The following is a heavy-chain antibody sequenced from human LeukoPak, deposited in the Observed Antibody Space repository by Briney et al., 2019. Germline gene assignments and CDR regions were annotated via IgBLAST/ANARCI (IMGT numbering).Heavy chain of an antibody. J-gene: IGHJ6*02. Sequence: GGSLRLSCAASGFTFSSYAMSWVRQAPGKGLEWVSCISSRSNYIQYADSVKGRFTISRDNAKNSLYLQMNSLRAGDTAVYYCARGPTIVVVPAAINVWGQGTTVTVSS. D-gene: IGHD2-2*01. CDR3: ARGPTIVVVPAAINV. CDR1: GFTFSSYA. CDR2: ISSRSNYI. V-gene: IGHV3-21*01.